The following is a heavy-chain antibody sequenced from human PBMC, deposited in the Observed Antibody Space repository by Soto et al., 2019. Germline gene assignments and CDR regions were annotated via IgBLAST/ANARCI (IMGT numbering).Heavy chain of an antibody. J-gene: IGHJ4*02. Sequence: QVQLVESGGGVVQPGISLTLSCAASGFTFSSYTMHWVRQAPGKGLEWVALILYDGSNKYYADSVKGRFTVSRDNSKNTLYLQVNSLRAEDTAVYYCAKDRGYTYCHPFENWGQGTLVTVSS. V-gene: IGHV3-30*18. CDR3: AKDRGYTYCHPFEN. D-gene: IGHD5-18*01. CDR2: ILYDGSNK. CDR1: GFTFSSYT.